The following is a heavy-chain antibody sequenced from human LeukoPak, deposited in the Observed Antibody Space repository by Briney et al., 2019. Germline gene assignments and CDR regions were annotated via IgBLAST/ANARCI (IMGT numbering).Heavy chain of an antibody. CDR3: AREGQAGYSSSWKNWFDP. CDR2: ISYDGSNK. J-gene: IGHJ5*02. V-gene: IGHV3-30-3*01. D-gene: IGHD6-13*01. Sequence: GGSLRLSCAASGFTFSSYAMHWVRQAPGKGLEWVAVISYDGSNKYYADSVKGRFTISRDNSKNTLYLQMNSLRAEDTAVYYCAREGQAGYSSSWKNWFDPWGQGTLVTVSS. CDR1: GFTFSSYA.